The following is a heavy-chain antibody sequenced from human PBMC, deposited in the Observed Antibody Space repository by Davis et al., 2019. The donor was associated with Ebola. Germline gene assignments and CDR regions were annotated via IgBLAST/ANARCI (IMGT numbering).Heavy chain of an antibody. CDR1: GFTFSSYA. D-gene: IGHD6-19*01. CDR3: AKDRDGYSSGWYGGPYFDY. J-gene: IGHJ4*02. Sequence: GGSLRLSCAASGFTFSSYAMSWVRQAPGKGLEWVSVISGSGGSTYYADSVKGRFTISRDNSKNTLYLQMNSLRAEDTAVYYCAKDRDGYSSGWYGGPYFDYWGQGTLVTVSS. V-gene: IGHV3-23*01. CDR2: ISGSGGST.